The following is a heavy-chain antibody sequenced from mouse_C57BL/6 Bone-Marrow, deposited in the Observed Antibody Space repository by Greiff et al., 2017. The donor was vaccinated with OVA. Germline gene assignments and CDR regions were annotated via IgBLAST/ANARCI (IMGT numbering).Heavy chain of an antibody. CDR2: IWSGGST. J-gene: IGHJ4*01. V-gene: IGHV2-2*01. Sequence: VQLQQSGPGLVQPSQSLSITCTVSGFSLTSYGVHWVRQSPGKGLEWLGVIWSGGSTDYNAAFISRLSISKDNSKSQVFFKMNSLQADDTAIYYCATIYYYGSTYAMDYWGQGTSVTVSS. CDR3: ATIYYYGSTYAMDY. D-gene: IGHD1-1*01. CDR1: GFSLTSYG.